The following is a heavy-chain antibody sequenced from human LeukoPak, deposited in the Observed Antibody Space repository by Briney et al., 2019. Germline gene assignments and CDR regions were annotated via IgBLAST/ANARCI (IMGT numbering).Heavy chain of an antibody. J-gene: IGHJ4*02. CDR3: AKEIGRLGVPLYDY. Sequence: PGGSLRLSCVVSGFIFRDYAMSRVRQAPGEGLEWVAGISDNGGGPYYADSLKGRFTISRDNSKNILYLQMNSLRAEDTAVYYCAKEIGRLGVPLYDYWGRGTLVTASS. D-gene: IGHD3/OR15-3a*01. CDR2: ISDNGGGP. V-gene: IGHV3-23*01. CDR1: GFIFRDYA.